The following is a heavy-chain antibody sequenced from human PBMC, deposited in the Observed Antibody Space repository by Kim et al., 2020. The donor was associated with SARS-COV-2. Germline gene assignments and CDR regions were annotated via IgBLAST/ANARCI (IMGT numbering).Heavy chain of an antibody. CDR1: GFTFSSYD. Sequence: GGSLRLSCAASGFTFSSYDMHWVRQATGKGLEWVSAIGTAGDTYYPGSVKGRFTISRENAKDSLNLQMKQLKAGDTEVTYGASGYILTGYTLNYYYYYG. J-gene: IGHJ6*01. V-gene: IGHV3-13*01. D-gene: IGHD3-9*01. CDR3: ASGYILTGYTLNYYYYYG. CDR2: IGTAGDT.